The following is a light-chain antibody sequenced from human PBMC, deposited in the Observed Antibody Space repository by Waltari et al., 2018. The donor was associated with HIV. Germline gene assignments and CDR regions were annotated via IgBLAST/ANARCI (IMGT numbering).Light chain of an antibody. CDR1: STDVGGYNY. CDR2: DVN. Sequence: QSALTQPPSASGSPGQSVTISCTGTSTDVGGYNYVSWYQQHPGKAPKLMIYDVNRRPSGVPDRFSGSKAGNTASLTVSGLQAEDEADYFCSSYAGSSSCVFGTGTKVTVL. CDR3: SSYAGSSSCV. V-gene: IGLV2-8*01. J-gene: IGLJ1*01.